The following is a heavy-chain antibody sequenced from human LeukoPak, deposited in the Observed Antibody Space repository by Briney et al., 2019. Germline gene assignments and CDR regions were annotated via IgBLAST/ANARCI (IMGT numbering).Heavy chain of an antibody. J-gene: IGHJ3*02. V-gene: IGHV4-39*01. CDR2: GYYSGSR. Sequence: SETLSLTCTVSGGSISSSNYYWVWVRQPPGKGLEWIGSGYYSGSRYYNASLKSRVTISVDTSKNQFSLKLSSVTATDTAVYYCARLTYYGSYLDTWGQGTMVTVSS. D-gene: IGHD1-26*01. CDR3: ARLTYYGSYLDT. CDR1: GGSISSSNYY.